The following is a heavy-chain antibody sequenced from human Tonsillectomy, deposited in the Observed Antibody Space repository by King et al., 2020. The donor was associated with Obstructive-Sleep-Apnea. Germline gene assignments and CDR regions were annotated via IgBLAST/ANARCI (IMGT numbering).Heavy chain of an antibody. Sequence: QLVQSGGGVVQPGRSLRLSCAASGLTFRSYGMHWVRQAPGKGLEWVAVISNDGSNKYYADSVKGRFTISRDTSKNTLYLQMNSLRAEDTAVYYCAKGASGYGDFDYWGQGTLVTVSS. D-gene: IGHD5-12*01. CDR1: GLTFRSYG. J-gene: IGHJ4*02. CDR2: ISNDGSNK. V-gene: IGHV3-30*18. CDR3: AKGASGYGDFDY.